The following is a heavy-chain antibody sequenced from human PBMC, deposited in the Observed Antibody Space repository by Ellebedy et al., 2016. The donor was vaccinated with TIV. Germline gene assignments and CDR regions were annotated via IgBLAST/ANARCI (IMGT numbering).Heavy chain of an antibody. Sequence: MPSETLSLTCSVSGGSISSSSYYWGWFRQPPGKGLELIGYISYSRSTYYSPSLKSQATISVDTSKNQFSLKVTSVTAADTAVFYCARVAGPFQWYFDVWGRGTLVTVSS. V-gene: IGHV4-39*07. CDR3: ARVAGPFQWYFDV. D-gene: IGHD6-19*01. CDR1: GGSISSSSYY. CDR2: ISYSRST. J-gene: IGHJ2*01.